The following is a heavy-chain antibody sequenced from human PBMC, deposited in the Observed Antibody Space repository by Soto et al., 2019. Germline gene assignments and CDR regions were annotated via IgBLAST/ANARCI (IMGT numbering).Heavy chain of an antibody. CDR3: ARDRSGERVDY. Sequence: PSETLSLTCTVSGGSVSSNSYSWGWIRQSPGKGLEWIGNIYSTENTYYHPSLLSRVTISVDRSMNEFSLKLSSVTAADTAVYYCARDRSGERVDYWGQGTLVTVSS. CDR2: IYSTENT. D-gene: IGHD3-10*01. CDR1: GGSVSSNSYS. J-gene: IGHJ4*02. V-gene: IGHV4-39*07.